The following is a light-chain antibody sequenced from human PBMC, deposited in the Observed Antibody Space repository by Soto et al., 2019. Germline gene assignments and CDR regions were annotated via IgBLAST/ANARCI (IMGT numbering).Light chain of an antibody. V-gene: IGKV1-39*01. CDR3: QQSYNTPPT. CDR2: AAS. CDR1: QSVSSY. J-gene: IGKJ4*01. Sequence: DIQVTQSPSSLSASVGDRVTITCRASQSVSSYLNWYQHKPGKAPKLLIYAASSLQSGVPSRFSGSGSGTDFTLTISSLQPEDFATYYCQQSYNTPPTFXGGTKLDIK.